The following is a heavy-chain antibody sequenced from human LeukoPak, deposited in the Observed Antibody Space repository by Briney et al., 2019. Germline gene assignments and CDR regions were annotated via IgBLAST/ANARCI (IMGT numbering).Heavy chain of an antibody. J-gene: IGHJ5*02. CDR1: GFTFSSYG. CDR2: IRYDGSNK. V-gene: IGHV3-30*02. D-gene: IGHD3-16*01. Sequence: GGSLRLSCAASGFTFSSYGMHWVRQAPGKGLEWVAFIRYDGSNKYYADSVKGRFTISRDNSKNTLYLQMNSLRAEDTAVYYCARSLGTYWGKDFLNWFDPWGQGTLVTVSS. CDR3: ARSLGTYWGKDFLNWFDP.